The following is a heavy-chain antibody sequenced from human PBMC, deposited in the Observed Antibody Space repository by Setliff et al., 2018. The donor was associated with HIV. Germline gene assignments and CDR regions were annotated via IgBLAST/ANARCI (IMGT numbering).Heavy chain of an antibody. J-gene: IGHJ4*02. CDR2: INTNSGDT. CDR3: ARDHYYDKSGNDDGGY. CDR1: GYMFTGYY. V-gene: IGHV1-2*02. D-gene: IGHD3-22*01. Sequence: ASVKVSCKASGYMFTGYYIHWVRQAPGQGLEWMGWINTNSGDTNYAQEFQGRVTMTSDTSISTAYMELSSLRSDDTAVYYCARDHYYDKSGNDDGGYWGQGTLVTVSS.